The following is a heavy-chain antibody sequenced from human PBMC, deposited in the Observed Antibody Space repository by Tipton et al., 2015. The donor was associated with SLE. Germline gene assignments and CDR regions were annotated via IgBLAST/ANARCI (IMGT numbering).Heavy chain of an antibody. V-gene: IGHV4-34*01. J-gene: IGHJ4*02. CDR1: GGSISAYY. D-gene: IGHD1-1*01. CDR3: ARQGTGWYFDY. Sequence: TLSLTCAVYGGSISAYYWSWIRQPPGKGLEWIGEISHTGGTNYNPSLKSRVTMSVETSKNQFSLNLSSVTAADTSVYFCARQGTGWYFDYWGQGMLVTVSS. CDR2: ISHTGGT.